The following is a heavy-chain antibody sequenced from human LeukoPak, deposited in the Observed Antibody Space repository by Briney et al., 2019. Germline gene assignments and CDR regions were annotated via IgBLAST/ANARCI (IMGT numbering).Heavy chain of an antibody. CDR2: IYHSGST. CDR1: GGSISSGGYS. J-gene: IGHJ4*02. Sequence: SQTLSLTCAVSGGSISSGGYSWSWIRQPPGKGLEWIGYIYHSGSTYYNPSLKSRVTISVDRSKNQFSLKLSSVTAADTAVYYCARRLVVVTASGYFDYWGRGTLVTVSS. CDR3: ARRLVVVTASGYFDY. V-gene: IGHV4-30-2*01. D-gene: IGHD2-21*02.